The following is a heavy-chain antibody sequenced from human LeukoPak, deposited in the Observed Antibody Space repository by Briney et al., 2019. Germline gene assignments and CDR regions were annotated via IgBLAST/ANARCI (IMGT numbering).Heavy chain of an antibody. J-gene: IGHJ4*02. V-gene: IGHV1-46*01. CDR2: INPSGGST. Sequence: ASVTVSCTASGYTFTSYYMHWVRQAPGQGLEWMGIINPSGGSTTYAQKFQGRVTMTRDTSTSTVYMELSSLRSEDTAVYYCARYMAGFDYWGQGTLVTVSS. D-gene: IGHD3-10*01. CDR3: ARYMAGFDY. CDR1: GYTFTSYY.